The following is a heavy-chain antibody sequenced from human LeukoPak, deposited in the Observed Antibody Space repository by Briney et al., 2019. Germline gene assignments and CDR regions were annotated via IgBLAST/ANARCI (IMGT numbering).Heavy chain of an antibody. Sequence: SETLSLTCTVSGGSMNSYYWSWLRQPAGKGVDWVGRIYGSGTTLYNPSLASRVTMSVDTSKKQFSLKLTSVTAADTAVYYCARDRNGNGATYFSYWGRGILVTVSS. CDR1: GGSMNSYY. CDR3: ARDRNGNGATYFSY. J-gene: IGHJ4*02. D-gene: IGHD4/OR15-4a*01. CDR2: IYGSGTT. V-gene: IGHV4-4*07.